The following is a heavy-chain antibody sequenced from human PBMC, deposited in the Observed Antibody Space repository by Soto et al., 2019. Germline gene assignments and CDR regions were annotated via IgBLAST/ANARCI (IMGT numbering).Heavy chain of an antibody. V-gene: IGHV4-31*03. D-gene: IGHD7-27*01. CDR2: IYYSGST. Sequence: QVQLQESGPGLVKPSQTLSLTCTVSGGSISSSDYFWSWIRQHPGKGLEWIGYIYYSGSTFYNPSLKSRVTMSVDTSKNQFSLKLSSVTAADTAVYYCARDPGDTQDYWFFDLWGRGTLVTVSS. CDR1: GGSISSSDYF. J-gene: IGHJ2*01. CDR3: ARDPGDTQDYWFFDL.